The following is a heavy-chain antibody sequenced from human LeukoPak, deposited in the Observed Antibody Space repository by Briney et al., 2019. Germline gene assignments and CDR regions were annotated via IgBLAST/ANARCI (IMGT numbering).Heavy chain of an antibody. D-gene: IGHD3-10*01. CDR2: IYTGGST. Sequence: GGSLRLSCAASGFTVSSNYMSWVRQAPGKGLEWVSLIYTGGSTYYADSAKGRFIISRDSSKNTVYLRMNSLRVEDTAIYYCYYASGSYAWGQGTLVTVSS. J-gene: IGHJ5*02. V-gene: IGHV3-66*01. CDR3: YYASGSYA. CDR1: GFTVSSNY.